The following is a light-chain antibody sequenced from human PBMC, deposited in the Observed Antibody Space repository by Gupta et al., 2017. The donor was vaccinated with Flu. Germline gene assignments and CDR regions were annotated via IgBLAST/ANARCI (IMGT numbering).Light chain of an antibody. J-gene: IGLJ1*01. CDR2: EVN. V-gene: IGLV2-8*01. CDR3: SSYAGSNNPYV. CDR1: SSDVGGYNY. Sequence: QSALTQPPSASGSPGPSVTISCTGTSSDVGGYNYVSWYQQHPGKAPKLMIYEVNKRPSGVPDRFSGSKSGNTASLTVSGLQAEDEADYYCSSYAGSNNPYVFGTGTKVTVL.